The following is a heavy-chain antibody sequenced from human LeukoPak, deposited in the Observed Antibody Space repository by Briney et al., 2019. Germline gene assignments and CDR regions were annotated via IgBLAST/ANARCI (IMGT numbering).Heavy chain of an antibody. D-gene: IGHD3-9*01. CDR3: AKEGPAYDILTGHYYYYSMDV. Sequence: GGSLRLSCAASGFTFSSYAMSWVRQVPGKGLEWVSAISGSGDTTYYADSVKGRLTTSRDNSKNTLYLQMNSLRAEDTAIYYCAKEGPAYDILTGHYYYYSMDVWGKGTTVTVSS. CDR2: ISGSGDTT. CDR1: GFTFSSYA. V-gene: IGHV3-23*01. J-gene: IGHJ6*04.